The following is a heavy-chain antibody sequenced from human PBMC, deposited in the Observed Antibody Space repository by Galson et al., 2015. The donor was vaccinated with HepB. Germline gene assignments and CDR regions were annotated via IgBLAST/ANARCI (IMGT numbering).Heavy chain of an antibody. J-gene: IGHJ5*02. CDR2: IIPIFGTA. V-gene: IGHV1-69*13. Sequence: SVKVSCKASGGTLSSYAISWVRQAPGQGLEWMGGIIPIFGTANYAQKFQGRVTITADESTSTAYMELSSLRSEDTAVYYCARAGGYHDSSVGWFDPWVQGTLVTVSS. D-gene: IGHD3-22*01. CDR3: ARAGGYHDSSVGWFDP. CDR1: GGTLSSYA.